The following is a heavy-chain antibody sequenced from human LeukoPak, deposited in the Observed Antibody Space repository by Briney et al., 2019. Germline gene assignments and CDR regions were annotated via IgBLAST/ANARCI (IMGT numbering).Heavy chain of an antibody. V-gene: IGHV4-4*07. CDR2: IYTSGST. J-gene: IGHJ3*02. CDR1: GGSISSYY. CDR3: TLQGGLLGAPDAFDI. D-gene: IGHD3-16*01. Sequence: SETLSLTCTVSGGSISSYYWSWIRQPAGKGLEWIGRIYTSGSTNYNPSLKSRATMSVDTSKNQFSLKLSSVTAADTAVYYCTLQGGLLGAPDAFDIWGQGTMVTVSS.